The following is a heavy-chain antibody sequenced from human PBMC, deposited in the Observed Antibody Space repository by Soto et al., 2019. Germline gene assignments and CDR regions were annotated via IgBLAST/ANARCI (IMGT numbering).Heavy chain of an antibody. D-gene: IGHD3-22*01. CDR3: ARAANYYDSSGYPQYYFDY. CDR2: IYHSGST. J-gene: IGHJ4*02. CDR1: GGSISSGGYS. Sequence: SLTCAVSGGSISSGGYSWSWIRQPPGKGLEWIGYIYHSGSTYYNPSLKSRVTISVDRSKNQFSLKLSSVTAADTAVYYCARAANYYDSSGYPQYYFDYWGQGTLVTVSS. V-gene: IGHV4-30-2*01.